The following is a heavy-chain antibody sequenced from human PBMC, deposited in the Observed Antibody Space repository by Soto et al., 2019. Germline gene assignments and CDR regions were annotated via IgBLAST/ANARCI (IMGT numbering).Heavy chain of an antibody. CDR1: GYTFTGYY. J-gene: IGHJ3*02. Sequence: ASVKVSCKASGYTFTGYYMHWVRQAPGQGLEWMGWINPNSGGTNYAQKFQGWVTMTRDTSISTAYMELSRLRSDDTAVYYCARESIVWFGELGSRAFDIWGQGTMVTVSS. CDR2: INPNSGGT. D-gene: IGHD3-10*01. V-gene: IGHV1-2*04. CDR3: ARESIVWFGELGSRAFDI.